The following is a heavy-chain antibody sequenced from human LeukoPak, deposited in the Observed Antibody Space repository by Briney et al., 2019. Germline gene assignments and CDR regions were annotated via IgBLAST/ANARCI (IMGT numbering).Heavy chain of an antibody. CDR3: ARGEIAYGDPPVD. Sequence: PGGSLRLSCAASGFTFSSYWMSWVRQAPGKGLEWVANIKQDGSEKYYVDSVKGRFTISRDNAKNSLYLQMDSLRAEDTAVYYCARGEIAYGDPPVDWGQGTLVTVSS. CDR2: IKQDGSEK. CDR1: GFTFSSYW. V-gene: IGHV3-7*03. J-gene: IGHJ4*02. D-gene: IGHD4-17*01.